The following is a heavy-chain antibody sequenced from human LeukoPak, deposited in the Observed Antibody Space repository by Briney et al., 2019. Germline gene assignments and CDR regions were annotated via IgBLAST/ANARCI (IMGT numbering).Heavy chain of an antibody. V-gene: IGHV3-74*01. Sequence: GGSLRLSCAASGFTFSSYWMHWVRQAPGKGLVWVSRINSDGSSTSYADSVKGRFTISRDNAKNTLYLQMNSLRAEDTAVYYCARDALRFLEWLDHSYDYWGQGTLVTVSS. J-gene: IGHJ4*02. D-gene: IGHD3-3*01. CDR1: GFTFSSYW. CDR3: ARDALRFLEWLDHSYDY. CDR2: INSDGSST.